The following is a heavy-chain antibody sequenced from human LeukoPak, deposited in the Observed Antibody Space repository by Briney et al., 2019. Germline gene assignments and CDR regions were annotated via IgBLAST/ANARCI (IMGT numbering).Heavy chain of an antibody. Sequence: ASETLSLTCTVSGGSISSGGYYWSWIRQHPGKGLEWIGYIYYSGSTYYNPSLKSRVTISVDTSKNQFSLKLSSVTAADTAVYYCATLGDYGSGSPYWGQGTLVTVSS. J-gene: IGHJ4*02. D-gene: IGHD3-10*01. CDR3: ATLGDYGSGSPY. CDR2: IYYSGST. CDR1: GGSISSGGYY. V-gene: IGHV4-31*03.